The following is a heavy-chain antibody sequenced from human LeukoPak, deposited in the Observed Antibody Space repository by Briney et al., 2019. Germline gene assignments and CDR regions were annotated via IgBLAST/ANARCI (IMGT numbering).Heavy chain of an antibody. V-gene: IGHV4-38-2*02. J-gene: IGHJ4*02. CDR3: ARETDFWNGYYAGFDY. CDR1: GYSISNGFY. Sequence: SETLSLTCTVSGYSISNGFYWAWIRQSPGKGLEWIGSVFHSGGTSYNPSLRSRATISLDTSKNQFSLQLSSVTAADTAVYFCARETDFWNGYYAGFDYWGQGTLVAVSS. CDR2: VFHSGGT. D-gene: IGHD3-3*01.